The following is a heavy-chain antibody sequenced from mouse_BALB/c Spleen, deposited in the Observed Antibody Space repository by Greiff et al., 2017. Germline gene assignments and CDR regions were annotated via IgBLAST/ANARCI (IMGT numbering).Heavy chain of an antibody. D-gene: IGHD2-14*01. CDR2: ISYDGSN. Sequence: DVQLQESGPGLVKPSQSLSLTCSVTGYSITSGYYWNWIRQFPGNKLEWMGYISYDGSNNYNPSLKNRISITRDTSKNQFFLKLNSVTTEDTATYYCARERYDGRSYAMDYWGQGTSVTVSS. J-gene: IGHJ4*01. CDR3: ARERYDGRSYAMDY. V-gene: IGHV3-6*02. CDR1: GYSITSGYY.